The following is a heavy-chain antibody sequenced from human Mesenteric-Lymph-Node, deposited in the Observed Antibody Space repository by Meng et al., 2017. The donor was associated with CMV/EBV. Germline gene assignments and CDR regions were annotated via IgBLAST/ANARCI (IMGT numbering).Heavy chain of an antibody. Sequence: SGYHFPIYWICWVRQMPGEGLEWMGIIYPGDSDTRYSPSFQGQVTMSVDKSISTAYLQWNSLKASDTAMYYCARWYCSSTSCQRSLDYWGQGTLVTVSS. CDR3: ARWYCSSTSCQRSLDY. V-gene: IGHV5-51*01. D-gene: IGHD2-2*01. CDR1: GYHFPIYW. CDR2: IYPGDSDT. J-gene: IGHJ4*02.